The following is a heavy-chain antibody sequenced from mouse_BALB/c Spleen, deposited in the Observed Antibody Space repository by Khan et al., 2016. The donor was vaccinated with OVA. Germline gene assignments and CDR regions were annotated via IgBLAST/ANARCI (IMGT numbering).Heavy chain of an antibody. CDR2: INPSDSES. V-gene: IGHV1-52*01. CDR1: GYTFTSYW. J-gene: IGHJ3*01. CDR3: ARREKYGYDPSWFAY. D-gene: IGHD2-2*01. Sequence: QVQLQQSGAELVRPGASVKLSCKASGYTFTSYWMNWVRQRPRQGLEWIGKINPSDSESHYNQMFKDKATLTVDKSSGTAYMQLSRLTSEDSAVYYCARREKYGYDPSWFAYWGQGTLVTVSA.